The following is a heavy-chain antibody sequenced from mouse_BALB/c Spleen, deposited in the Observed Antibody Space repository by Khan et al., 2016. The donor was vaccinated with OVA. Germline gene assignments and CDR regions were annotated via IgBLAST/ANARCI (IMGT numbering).Heavy chain of an antibody. CDR2: ISSGGHYT. V-gene: IGHV5-6*01. D-gene: IGHD1-1*02. CDR3: ARLAYYYNSEGFAY. CDR1: GFTFSTYG. Sequence: EVALVESGGDLVKPGGSLKLSCAASGFTFSTYGMSWVRQTPDKRLEWVATISSGGHYTYYIDSVKGRFTISRDNAKNILYLQMTSLRSEDTAMYYCARLAYYYNSEGFAYWGQGTLVTVSA. J-gene: IGHJ3*01.